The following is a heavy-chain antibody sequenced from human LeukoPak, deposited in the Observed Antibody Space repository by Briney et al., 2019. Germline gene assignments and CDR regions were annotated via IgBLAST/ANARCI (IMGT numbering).Heavy chain of an antibody. CDR3: ARDLCGSCYWDYYGMDV. V-gene: IGHV1-2*02. D-gene: IGHD2-15*01. Sequence: GASVKVSCKASGYTFTSYYMHGVGQAPGQGGEGRGWINPNSGGTNYAQKFQGSVTMPSDTSISTAYMELSRLRSDDTAVYYCARDLCGSCYWDYYGMDVWGQGTTVTVSS. J-gene: IGHJ6*02. CDR1: GYTFTSYY. CDR2: INPNSGGT.